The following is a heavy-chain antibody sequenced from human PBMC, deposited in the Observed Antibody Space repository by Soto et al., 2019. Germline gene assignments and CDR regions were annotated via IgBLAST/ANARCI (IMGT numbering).Heavy chain of an antibody. CDR1: GFNFITYA. CDR2: VSYDGTIE. Sequence: GGPQRLSYAASGFNFITYAMHWVRQAPGKGLEWVAVVSYDGTIEYYADSVRGRFTISRDNYKNTLFLQMNSLRPDDTAIYYCARAITSGGAVVIPAFWGQGTLVTVS. J-gene: IGHJ4*02. CDR3: ARAITSGGAVVIPAF. V-gene: IGHV3-30*14. D-gene: IGHD3-16*02.